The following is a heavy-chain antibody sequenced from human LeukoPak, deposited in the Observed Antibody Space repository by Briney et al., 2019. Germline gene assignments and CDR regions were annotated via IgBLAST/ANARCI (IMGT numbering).Heavy chain of an antibody. D-gene: IGHD6-13*01. CDR3: ARDSAVAAAGTLDY. CDR1: GFTFSSYA. J-gene: IGHJ4*02. V-gene: IGHV3-30-3*01. Sequence: GGSLRLSCAASGFTFSSYAMHWVRQAPGKGLEWVAVISYDESNKYYADSVKGRFTISRDNSKNTLYLQMNSLRAEDTAVYYCARDSAVAAAGTLDYWGQGTLVTVSS. CDR2: ISYDESNK.